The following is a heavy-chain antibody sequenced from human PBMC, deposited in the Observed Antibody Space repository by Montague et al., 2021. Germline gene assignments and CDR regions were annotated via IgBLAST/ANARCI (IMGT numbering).Heavy chain of an antibody. D-gene: IGHD7-27*01. V-gene: IGHV3-13*04. CDR1: GFTFSSYD. J-gene: IGHJ3*02. CDR2: IGTAGDT. Sequence: SLRLSCAAPGFTFSSYDMHWVRQATVKGLEWVSAIGTAGDTFYPGSVKGRFTISRENAENSLYLQMSGLRAGDTAVYYCASTGAATAWRAYEIWGLGTMVTVSS. CDR3: ASTGAATAWRAYEI.